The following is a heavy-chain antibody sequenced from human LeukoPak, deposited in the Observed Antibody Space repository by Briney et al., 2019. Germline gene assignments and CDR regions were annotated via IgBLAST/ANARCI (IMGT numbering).Heavy chain of an antibody. D-gene: IGHD6-19*01. CDR2: ISHDGSNK. V-gene: IGHV3-30*03. J-gene: IGHJ4*02. CDR3: AREAGQWLVRGFDY. Sequence: GRSLRLSCAASGFTFSSYGMHWFRQAPGKGLEWVAVISHDGSNKDYADSVKGRFTISRDNSKNRLYLQMNSMRAEDTAVYYCAREAGQWLVRGFDYWGQGTLVTVSS. CDR1: GFTFSSYG.